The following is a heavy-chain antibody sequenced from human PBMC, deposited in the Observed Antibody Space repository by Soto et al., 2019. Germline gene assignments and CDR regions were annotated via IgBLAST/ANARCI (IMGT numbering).Heavy chain of an antibody. Sequence: EVQLLESGGGLVQPGGSLRLSCAASGFTFSSYAMSWVRQAPGKGLEWVSAISGSGGSTYYADSVKGRFTISRDNSKNTLYLQMNSLRAEDTAVYYCAKAPSSSGWYLGWFDPWGQGTLVTVSS. D-gene: IGHD6-19*01. V-gene: IGHV3-23*01. CDR2: ISGSGGST. CDR1: GFTFSSYA. CDR3: AKAPSSSGWYLGWFDP. J-gene: IGHJ5*02.